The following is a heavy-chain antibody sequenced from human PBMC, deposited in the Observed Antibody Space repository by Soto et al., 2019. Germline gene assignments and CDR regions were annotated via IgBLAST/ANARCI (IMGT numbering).Heavy chain of an antibody. V-gene: IGHV4-39*01. CDR2: VHYRGVT. CDR1: GGSISSSYF. Sequence: SETLSLTCSVSGGSISSSYFWSWIRQPPGKGLEWIGSVHYRGVTDYNPSLKSRATISADTSNNQFSPKLSSVTAADTAVYYCARHNGPLYVGYYYDLDVWGQGTTVTVSS. J-gene: IGHJ6*02. CDR3: ARHNGPLYVGYYYDLDV. D-gene: IGHD2-2*02.